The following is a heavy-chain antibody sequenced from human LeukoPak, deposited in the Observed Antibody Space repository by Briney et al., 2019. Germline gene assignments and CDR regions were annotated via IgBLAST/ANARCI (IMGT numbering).Heavy chain of an antibody. D-gene: IGHD6-19*01. Sequence: GGSLRLSCAASGFTFSSYWMHWVRQAPGKGLVWVSRINSDGSSTSYADSVKGRFTISRDNAKNSLYLQMNSLRAEDTAVYYCARGGYSSGWYVGYYGMDVWGQGTTVTVSS. V-gene: IGHV3-74*01. J-gene: IGHJ6*02. CDR2: INSDGSST. CDR1: GFTFSSYW. CDR3: ARGGYSSGWYVGYYGMDV.